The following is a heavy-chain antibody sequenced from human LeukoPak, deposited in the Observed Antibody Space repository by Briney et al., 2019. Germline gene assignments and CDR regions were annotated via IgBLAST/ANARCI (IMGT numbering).Heavy chain of an antibody. Sequence: ASVKVSCKASGYTFTNHGISWVRQAPGQGLEWMGWISAYSGNTNYAQKLQGRVTMTTDTTTSTAYMDLRSLRSDDTAVYYCARDVYYYDSSPYYYFDFWGQGTLVAVSS. CDR2: ISAYSGNT. D-gene: IGHD3-22*01. J-gene: IGHJ4*02. CDR1: GYTFTNHG. CDR3: ARDVYYYDSSPYYYFDF. V-gene: IGHV1-18*01.